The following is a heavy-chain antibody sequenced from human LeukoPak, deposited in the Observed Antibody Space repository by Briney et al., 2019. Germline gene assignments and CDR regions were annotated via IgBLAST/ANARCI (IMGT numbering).Heavy chain of an antibody. J-gene: IGHJ3*02. CDR2: IIPIFGTA. V-gene: IGHV1-69*13. CDR3: ARVEDGYNLGAFDI. Sequence: VASVKVSCKASGGTCSSYAISWVRQAPGQGLEWMGGIIPIFGTANYAQKFQGRVTITADESTSTAYMELSSLRSEDTAVYYCARVEDGYNLGAFDIWGQGTMVTVSS. D-gene: IGHD5-24*01. CDR1: GGTCSSYA.